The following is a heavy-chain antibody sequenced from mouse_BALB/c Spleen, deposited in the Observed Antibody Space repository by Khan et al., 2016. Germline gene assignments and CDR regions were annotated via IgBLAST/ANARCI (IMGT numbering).Heavy chain of an antibody. Sequence: EVQLQESGPGLVKPSQSLSLTCTVTGYSITSDYAWNWIRQFPGNKLEWMGYISYSGSTSYNPSLKSRITIPRDTSKNQFFLHLNSVTTEDSATYYCARGPSTRRAMDYWGQGTSVTVSS. CDR1: GYSITSDYA. CDR3: ARGPSTRRAMDY. CDR2: ISYSGST. J-gene: IGHJ4*01. D-gene: IGHD1-1*01. V-gene: IGHV3-2*02.